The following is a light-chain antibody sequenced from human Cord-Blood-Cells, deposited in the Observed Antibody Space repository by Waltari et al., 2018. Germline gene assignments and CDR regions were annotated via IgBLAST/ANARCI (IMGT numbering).Light chain of an antibody. CDR3: SSYTSSSTLV. CDR1: SSDVGGYNY. Sequence: QSALTQPASVSGSPGQSLTISCTGTSSDVGGYNYVSSYQQHPGKAPKLMIYDVSKRPSGVSNRFSGSKSGNTASLTISGLQAEDEADYYCSSYTSSSTLVFGGGTKLTVL. J-gene: IGLJ3*02. V-gene: IGLV2-14*01. CDR2: DVS.